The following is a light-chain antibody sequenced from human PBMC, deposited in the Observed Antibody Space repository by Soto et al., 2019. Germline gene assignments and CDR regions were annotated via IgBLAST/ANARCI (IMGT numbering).Light chain of an antibody. CDR2: EVT. Sequence: QSVLTQPASVSGSPGQSITISCTGSSNDVGDYNYVSWYQQHPGKAPKLIIYEVTNRHSGVYNRFSASKSGKTASLTISGLKAEDEADYYCSSYTSSTTLYVFGTGTKVTV. CDR1: SNDVGDYNY. V-gene: IGLV2-14*01. J-gene: IGLJ1*01. CDR3: SSYTSSTTLYV.